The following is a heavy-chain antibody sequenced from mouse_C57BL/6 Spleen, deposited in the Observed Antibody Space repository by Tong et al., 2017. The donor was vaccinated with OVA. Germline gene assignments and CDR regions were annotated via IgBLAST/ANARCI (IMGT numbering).Heavy chain of an antibody. CDR2: ISDGGSYT. D-gene: IGHD1-1*01. CDR3: ARDPILREGYAMDY. Sequence: EVQLQESGGGLVKPGGSLKLSCAASGFTFSSYAMSWVRQTPEKRLEWVATISDGGSYTYYPDNVKGRFTISRDNAKNNLYLQMSHLKSEDTAMYYCARDPILREGYAMDYWGQGTSVTVSS. CDR1: GFTFSSYA. V-gene: IGHV5-4*01. J-gene: IGHJ4*01.